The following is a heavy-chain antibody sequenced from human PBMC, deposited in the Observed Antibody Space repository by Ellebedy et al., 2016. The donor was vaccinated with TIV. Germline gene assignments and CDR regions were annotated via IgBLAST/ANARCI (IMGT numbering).Heavy chain of an antibody. CDR1: GFTFNTYA. J-gene: IGHJ4*02. CDR2: ISYDGSNK. Sequence: PGGSLRLSCAASGFTFNTYAIHRVRQAPGQGLDCVALISYDGSNKYYAGSVKGRFSISRDNSKKTLYLQMKSLRVEDSAIYYCARAPMDYWGQGTLVTVSS. CDR3: ARAPMDY. V-gene: IGHV3-30-3*01.